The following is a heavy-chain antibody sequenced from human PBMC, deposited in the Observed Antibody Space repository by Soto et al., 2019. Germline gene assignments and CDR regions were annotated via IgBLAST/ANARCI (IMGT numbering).Heavy chain of an antibody. D-gene: IGHD6-13*01. Sequence: SETLSLTCTVSGGSISSYYWSWIRQPPGKGLEKIGYIYYSGSTNYNHSLKSRVTISVDTSKNQFSLKLSSVTAADTAVYYCARGSRSSSWSLFDPWGQGTQVTVSS. J-gene: IGHJ5*02. CDR1: GGSISSYY. CDR3: ARGSRSSSWSLFDP. V-gene: IGHV4-59*01. CDR2: IYYSGST.